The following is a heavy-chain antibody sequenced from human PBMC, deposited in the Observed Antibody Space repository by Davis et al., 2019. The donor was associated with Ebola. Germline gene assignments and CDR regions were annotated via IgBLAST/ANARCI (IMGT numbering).Heavy chain of an antibody. CDR3: ASPRLGGSYYYGMDV. Sequence: SVKVSCKASGDNFSNHAITWVRQAPGQGLEWMGGIIPIFGTTNYAQTFQGRVTITADESTSTAYVEVNSLKSEDTAIYYCASPRLGGSYYYGMDVWGQGTTVIVSS. V-gene: IGHV1-69*13. D-gene: IGHD7-27*01. CDR2: IIPIFGTT. J-gene: IGHJ6*02. CDR1: GDNFSNHA.